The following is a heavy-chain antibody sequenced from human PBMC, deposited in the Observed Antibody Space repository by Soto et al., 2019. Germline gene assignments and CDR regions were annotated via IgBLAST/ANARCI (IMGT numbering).Heavy chain of an antibody. CDR2: IYYSGST. J-gene: IGHJ3*02. CDR3: ARDRCSSTSCYVGHDAFDI. V-gene: IGHV4-31*03. CDR1: GGSISSGGYY. Sequence: SETLSLTCTVSGGSISSGGYYWSWIRQHPGKGLEWIGYIYYSGSTYYNPSLKSRVTISVDTSKNQFSLKLSSVTAADTAVYYCARDRCSSTSCYVGHDAFDIWGQGTQVTVSS. D-gene: IGHD2-2*01.